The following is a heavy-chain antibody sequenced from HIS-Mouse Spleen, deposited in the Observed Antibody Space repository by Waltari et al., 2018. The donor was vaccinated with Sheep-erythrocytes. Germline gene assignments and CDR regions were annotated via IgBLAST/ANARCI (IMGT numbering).Heavy chain of an antibody. Sequence: QVQLVQSGAEVKKPGASVKVSCKASGYTFTGYYMPWVRQAPGQGLEWMGWINPNSGGTNYAQKFQGRVTMTRETSISTAYMELSRLRSDDTAVYYCARGYYDFWSGSALGAFDIWGQGTMVTVSS. CDR1: GYTFTGYY. D-gene: IGHD3-3*01. CDR3: ARGYYDFWSGSALGAFDI. J-gene: IGHJ3*02. V-gene: IGHV1-2*02. CDR2: INPNSGGT.